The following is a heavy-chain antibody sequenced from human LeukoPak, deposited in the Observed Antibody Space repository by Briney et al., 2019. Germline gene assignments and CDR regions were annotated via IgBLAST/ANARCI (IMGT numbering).Heavy chain of an antibody. V-gene: IGHV3-53*01. D-gene: IGHD3-16*02. CDR2: IYSGGST. J-gene: IGHJ6*02. Sequence: GGSLRLSCAASGFTVSSNYMSWVRQAPGKGLEWVSVIYSGGSTYYADSVKGRFTISRDNSKNTLYLQMNSLRAEDTAVYYCARVGRLGELSLQDYYYGMDVWGQGTTVTVSS. CDR1: GFTVSSNY. CDR3: ARVGRLGELSLQDYYYGMDV.